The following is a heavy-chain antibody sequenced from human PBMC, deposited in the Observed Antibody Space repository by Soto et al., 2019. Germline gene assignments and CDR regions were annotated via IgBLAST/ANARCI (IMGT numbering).Heavy chain of an antibody. Sequence: LRLSCSASGFIFSESTIYWVRQVPGKGLEAISAVSTSGRSTYYADSVKDRFTISRDNSKNTLFLQMGSLRPEDTAIYYCVKQAHGLDGVAFDYWGQGTQSPSPQ. CDR2: VSTSGRST. CDR3: VKQAHGLDGVAFDY. CDR1: GFIFSEST. J-gene: IGHJ4*02. V-gene: IGHV3-64D*06. D-gene: IGHD2-15*01.